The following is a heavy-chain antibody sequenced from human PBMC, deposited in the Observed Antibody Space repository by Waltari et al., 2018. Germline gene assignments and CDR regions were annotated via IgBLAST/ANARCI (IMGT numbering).Heavy chain of an antibody. V-gene: IGHV4-38-2*01. CDR1: GYSISSGSY. CDR3: ARSYSGYDLHYFDY. J-gene: IGHJ4*02. D-gene: IGHD5-12*01. Sequence: QVQLQESGPGLVKPSETLSLTCAVSGYSISSGSYWGWIRQPPGKGLEWIGSIYYSGSTYYNPSLKSRVTISVDTSKNQFSLKLSSVTAADTAVYYCARSYSGYDLHYFDYWGQGTLVTVSS. CDR2: IYYSGST.